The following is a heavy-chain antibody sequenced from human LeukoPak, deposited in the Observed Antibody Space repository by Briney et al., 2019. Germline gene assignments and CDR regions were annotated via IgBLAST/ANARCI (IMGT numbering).Heavy chain of an antibody. D-gene: IGHD3-10*01. Sequence: SETLSLTCAVSGGSISSGGYSWSWIRQPPGKGLEWIGYIYHSGSTYYNPSLKSRVTMSVDTSKNQFSLKLSSVTAADTAVYYCARVGGILWFGELLSPHREWWFDPWGQGTLVTVSS. CDR1: GGSISSGGYS. J-gene: IGHJ5*02. V-gene: IGHV4-30-2*01. CDR2: IYHSGST. CDR3: ARVGGILWFGELLSPHREWWFDP.